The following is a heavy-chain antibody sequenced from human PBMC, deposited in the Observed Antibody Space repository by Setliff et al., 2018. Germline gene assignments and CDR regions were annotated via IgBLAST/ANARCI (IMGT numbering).Heavy chain of an antibody. CDR3: FTGRGY. D-gene: IGHD3-10*01. V-gene: IGHV3-7*01. CDR1: GFIFSSLW. CDR2: INQEGSGR. Sequence: GSLRLSCEASGFIFSSLWMSWVRQAPGRGLEWVANINQEGSGRFYVDSVRGRFTISRDNAKTSLYLQMNSLRVEDTAVYYCFTGRGYGGQGTQVTVSS. J-gene: IGHJ4*02.